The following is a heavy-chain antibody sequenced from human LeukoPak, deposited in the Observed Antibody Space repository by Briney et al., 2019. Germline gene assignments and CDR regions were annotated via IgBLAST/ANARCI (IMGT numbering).Heavy chain of an antibody. CDR2: IHYNGRP. D-gene: IGHD6-19*01. V-gene: IGHV4-59*08. J-gene: IGHJ4*02. CDR1: GGSLNPYY. CDR3: ASSGWYLLPGVY. Sequence: SETLSLTCNVSGGSLNPYYWSYIRQSPGKGLEWIGNIHYNGRPNYNPSLKSRVTISVDTSKNQFSLKLSSVTAADTAVYYCASSGWYLLPGVYWGQGTLVTVSS.